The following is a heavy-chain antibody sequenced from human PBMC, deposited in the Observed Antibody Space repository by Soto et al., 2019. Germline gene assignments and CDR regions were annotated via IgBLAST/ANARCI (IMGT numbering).Heavy chain of an antibody. CDR3: AREIVTAGGNNYFDP. D-gene: IGHD2-21*02. CDR1: GGTVASSHW. Sequence: PSETLSLTCGVSGGTVASSHWWSWVRQSPGRGLEWIGNVYHTGDTNFNPSLQSRVTFSVDKSNNQFSLRLTSATAADTAVYFCAREIVTAGGNNYFDPWGPGTLVTVS. CDR2: VYHTGDT. V-gene: IGHV4-4*02. J-gene: IGHJ5*02.